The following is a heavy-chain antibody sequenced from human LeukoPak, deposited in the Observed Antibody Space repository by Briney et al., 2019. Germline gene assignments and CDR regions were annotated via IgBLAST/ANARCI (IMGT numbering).Heavy chain of an antibody. Sequence: GGSLRLSCAASGFTFSSYGMSWVRQAPGKGLEWVSAISGSGGSTYYADSVKGRFTISRDNSKNTLYLQMNSLRAEDTAVYYCAKGAGSGSYYPAAFDYWGQGTLVTVSS. CDR2: ISGSGGST. D-gene: IGHD3-10*01. J-gene: IGHJ4*02. CDR3: AKGAGSGSYYPAAFDY. CDR1: GFTFSSYG. V-gene: IGHV3-23*01.